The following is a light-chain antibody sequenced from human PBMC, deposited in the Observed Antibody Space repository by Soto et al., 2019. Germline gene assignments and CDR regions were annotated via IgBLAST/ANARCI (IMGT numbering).Light chain of an antibody. J-gene: IGLJ1*01. CDR2: EVS. Sequence: QSALTQPPSASGSLGQSVTISCTGTSDDVGGYNYVSWYQQHPGKAPKIMIYEVSKRPSVVPDRFSGSKSGNTASLTVSGLQAEDAADYYCSSHAGDNNYVFGAGTKLTVL. CDR1: SDDVGGYNY. V-gene: IGLV2-8*01. CDR3: SSHAGDNNYV.